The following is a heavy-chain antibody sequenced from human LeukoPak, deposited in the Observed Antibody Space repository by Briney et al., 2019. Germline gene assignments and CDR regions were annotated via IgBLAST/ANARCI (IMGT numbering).Heavy chain of an antibody. CDR2: IYYSGST. CDR3: ARGSGYDLYYFDY. D-gene: IGHD5-12*01. V-gene: IGHV4-59*01. Sequence: SETLSLTCTVSGGSISSYYWSWIRQPPGKGLEWIGYIYYSGSTNYNPSLKSRVTISVDTSKNQFSLKLSSVTAADTAVYYCARGSGYDLYYFDYWGQGTLVTVPS. CDR1: GGSISSYY. J-gene: IGHJ4*02.